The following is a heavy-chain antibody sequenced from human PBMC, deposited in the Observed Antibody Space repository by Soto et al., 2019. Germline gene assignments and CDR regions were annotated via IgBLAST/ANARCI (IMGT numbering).Heavy chain of an antibody. J-gene: IGHJ4*02. V-gene: IGHV1-24*01. CDR1: GYTLTELS. CDR3: ATGVAARPLRYYFDY. Sequence: ASVKVSCKVSGYTLTELSMHWVRQAPGKGLEWMGGFDPEDGETIYAQKFQGRVTMTEDTSTDTAYMELSSLRSEDTAVYYCATGVAARPLRYYFDYWGQGTLVTVSP. D-gene: IGHD6-6*01. CDR2: FDPEDGET.